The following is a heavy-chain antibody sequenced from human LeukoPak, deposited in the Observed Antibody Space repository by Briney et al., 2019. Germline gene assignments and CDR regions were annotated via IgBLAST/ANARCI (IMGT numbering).Heavy chain of an antibody. CDR2: ISSSSSYI. J-gene: IGHJ5*02. V-gene: IGHV3-21*04. CDR3: ARTIAAAANWFDP. D-gene: IGHD6-13*01. Sequence: GGSLRLSCAASGFTFSSYSMNWVRQAPGKGLEWVSSISSSSSYIYYADSVKGRFTISRDNAKNSLYLQMNSLRAEDTALYHCARTIAAAANWFDPWGQGTLVTVSS. CDR1: GFTFSSYS.